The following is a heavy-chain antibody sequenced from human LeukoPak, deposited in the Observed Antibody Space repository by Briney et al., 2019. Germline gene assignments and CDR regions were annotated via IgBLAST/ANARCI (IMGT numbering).Heavy chain of an antibody. CDR2: THHSGAT. CDR3: ARSSGHSYGDFDY. D-gene: IGHD5-18*01. J-gene: IGHJ4*02. CDR1: GVSITSNY. Sequence: NPSETLSLTCSASGVSITSNYWSWIRQPPGKGLEWLGYTHHSGATSYNPSLKSRSTMSLNTPNNQFSLKLSSVTAADTAVYYCARSSGHSYGDFDYWGQGNLVTVSS. V-gene: IGHV4-59*01.